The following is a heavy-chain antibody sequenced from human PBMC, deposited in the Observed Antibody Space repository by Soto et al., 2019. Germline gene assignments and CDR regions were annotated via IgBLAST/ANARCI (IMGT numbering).Heavy chain of an antibody. Sequence: QVQLVQSGAEVKKPGSSVKVSCKASGGTFSSYAISWVRQAPGQGLEWMGGIIPIFGTANYAQKSQGRVTTTADKSTSTAYMEMSSLRSEDTAVYYCARGSDLYYDFWSGYPPFDYWGQGTLVTVSS. J-gene: IGHJ4*02. CDR2: IIPIFGTA. V-gene: IGHV1-69*06. CDR3: ARGSDLYYDFWSGYPPFDY. CDR1: GGTFSSYA. D-gene: IGHD3-3*01.